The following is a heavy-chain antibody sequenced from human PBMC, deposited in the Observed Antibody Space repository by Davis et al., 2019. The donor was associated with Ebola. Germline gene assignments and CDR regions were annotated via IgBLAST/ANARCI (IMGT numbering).Heavy chain of an antibody. J-gene: IGHJ6*02. Sequence: GESLKISCAASGFTFSSYGMHWVRQAPGKGLEWVAVISYDGSNKYYADSVKGRFTISRDNSKNTLYLQMNSLRAEDTAVYYCAKDLGYCTNGVCPGYYYGMDVWGQGTTVTVSS. CDR2: ISYDGSNK. CDR1: GFTFSSYG. D-gene: IGHD2-8*01. CDR3: AKDLGYCTNGVCPGYYYGMDV. V-gene: IGHV3-30*18.